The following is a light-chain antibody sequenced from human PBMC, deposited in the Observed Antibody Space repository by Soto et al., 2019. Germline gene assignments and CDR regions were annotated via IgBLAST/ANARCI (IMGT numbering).Light chain of an antibody. CDR3: SSYTSSTTLYV. Sequence: QSVLTQPASVSGSPGQSITISCTGASSDVGNYNYVSWYQQHPGKAPKLIIYDVSNRPSGVSNRFPGSKSGNTASLTISGLQAEDEADYYCSSYTSSTTLYVFGTGTKVTVL. J-gene: IGLJ1*01. CDR1: SSDVGNYNY. V-gene: IGLV2-14*03. CDR2: DVS.